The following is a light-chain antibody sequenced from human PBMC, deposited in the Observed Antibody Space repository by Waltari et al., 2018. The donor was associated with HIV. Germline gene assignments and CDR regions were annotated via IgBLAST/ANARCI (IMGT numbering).Light chain of an antibody. CDR2: SAS. J-gene: IGKJ2*01. V-gene: IGKV3-15*01. Sequence: EIVITQSPATLSVSPGERAILSCRASQRVSSNLAWYQQKPGQAPRLLIYSASTRATGVPARFSGSGSGTDFTLTISSLQSEDFAVYHCQQYNNWPPYTFGQGTRLEIK. CDR3: QQYNNWPPYT. CDR1: QRVSSN.